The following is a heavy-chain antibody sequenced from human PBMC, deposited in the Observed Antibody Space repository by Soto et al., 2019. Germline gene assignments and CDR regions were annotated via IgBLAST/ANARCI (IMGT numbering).Heavy chain of an antibody. CDR2: ISHDGNSH. V-gene: IGHV3-30*18. CDR3: VKAQERSAQYFAVVITAFDF. D-gene: IGHD3-22*01. J-gene: IGHJ3*01. CDR1: GFSFSNYG. Sequence: QVHLVESGGGVVQPGRSLRLSCEGSGFSFSNYGIHWVRQAPGKGLERVAVISHDGNSHHLADSVRGRFTISRDNSKNTVFRHMTRLRREDSAVYHCVKAQERSAQYFAVVITAFDFWGQGTMVTVSS.